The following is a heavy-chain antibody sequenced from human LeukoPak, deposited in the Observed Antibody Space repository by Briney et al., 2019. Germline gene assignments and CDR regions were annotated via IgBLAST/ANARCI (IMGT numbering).Heavy chain of an antibody. V-gene: IGHV3-66*01. Sequence: GGSLRLSCVASGFIVSSSYMSWVRQAPGMGLEWVSVIYSGGGTEYADSVKGRFTISRDNSKNTLYLQMNSLRDEDTAVYYCTRDPDHGGRTHDYWGQGTPVTVSS. J-gene: IGHJ4*02. CDR2: IYSGGGT. CDR1: GFIVSSSY. D-gene: IGHD4-23*01. CDR3: TRDPDHGGRTHDY.